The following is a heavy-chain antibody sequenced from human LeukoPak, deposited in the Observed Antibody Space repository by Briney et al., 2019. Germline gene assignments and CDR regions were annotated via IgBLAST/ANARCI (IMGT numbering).Heavy chain of an antibody. CDR3: ARYQPKRGYSYGYDY. CDR1: GYTFTSYG. Sequence: ASVKVSCKASGYTFTSYGISWVRQAPGQGLEWMGWINPNSGGTNYAQKFQGRVTMTRDTSISTAYMELSRLRSDDTAVYYCARYQPKRGYSYGYDYWGQETLVTVSS. CDR2: INPNSGGT. J-gene: IGHJ4*02. V-gene: IGHV1-2*02. D-gene: IGHD5-18*01.